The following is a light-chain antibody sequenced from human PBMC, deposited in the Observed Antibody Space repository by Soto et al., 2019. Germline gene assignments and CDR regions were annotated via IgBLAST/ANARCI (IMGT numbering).Light chain of an antibody. CDR3: QQYHYWWT. J-gene: IGKJ1*01. CDR1: QSVNSN. Sequence: EIMMTQSPVTLSVSPGERATLSCRASQSVNSNLAWYQQKPGQAPRLLIYGASNRATGVSARFSGSGSGTEFTLTISSLQSEDFAVYYCQQYHYWWTFGQGTKVEIK. CDR2: GAS. V-gene: IGKV3-15*01.